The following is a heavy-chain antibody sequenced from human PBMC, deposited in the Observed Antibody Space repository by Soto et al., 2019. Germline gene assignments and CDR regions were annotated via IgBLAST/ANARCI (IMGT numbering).Heavy chain of an antibody. CDR2: INAGNGNT. CDR1: GYTFTSYA. Sequence: ASVKVSCKASGYTFTSYAMHWVRQAPGQRLEWMGWINAGNGNTKYSQKFQGRVTITRDTSASTAYMELSSLRSEDTAVYYCASDGGTMWEPHFLKRTRSGMVVWGKGTTVTVSS. CDR3: ASDGGTMWEPHFLKRTRSGMVV. V-gene: IGHV1-3*01. J-gene: IGHJ6*04. D-gene: IGHD1-26*01.